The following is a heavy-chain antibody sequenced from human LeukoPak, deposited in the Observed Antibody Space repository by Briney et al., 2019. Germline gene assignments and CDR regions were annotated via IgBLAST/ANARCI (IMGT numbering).Heavy chain of an antibody. J-gene: IGHJ4*02. CDR3: ARDLTGTTLPFDY. CDR2: ISSSGSTI. D-gene: IGHD1-20*01. V-gene: IGHV3-11*01. Sequence: GGSLRLSCAASGFTFSDYYMSWIRQAPGKGLEWVSYISSSGSTIYYADSVKGRFTISRDNARNSLYLQMNSLRAEDTAVYYCARDLTGTTLPFDYWGQGTLVTVSS. CDR1: GFTFSDYY.